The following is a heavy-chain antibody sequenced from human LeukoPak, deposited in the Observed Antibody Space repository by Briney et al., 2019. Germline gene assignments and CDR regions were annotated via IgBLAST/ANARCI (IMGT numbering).Heavy chain of an antibody. V-gene: IGHV1-18*01. D-gene: IGHD3-22*01. CDR1: GYTFTSYG. CDR3: ARSYYDSSGYYRTPEFDY. Sequence: ASVKVSRKASGYTFTSYGISWVRQAPGQGLEWMGWISAYNGNTNYAQKLQGRVTMTTDTSTSTAYMELRSLRSDDTAVYYCARSYYDSSGYYRTPEFDYWGQGTLVTVSS. J-gene: IGHJ4*02. CDR2: ISAYNGNT.